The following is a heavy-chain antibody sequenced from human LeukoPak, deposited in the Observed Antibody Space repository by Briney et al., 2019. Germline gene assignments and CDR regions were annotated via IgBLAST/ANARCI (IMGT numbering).Heavy chain of an antibody. CDR3: ARHGYNDFKFDP. CDR2: IYYSGST. CDR1: GGSISSYY. Sequence: SETLSLTCTVSGGSISSYYWSWIRQPPGKGLEWIGYIYYSGSTNYNPSLKSRVTISVDTSKNGFSLKLTSVTAADTAVYYCARHGYNDFKFDPWGQGTLVTVSS. V-gene: IGHV4-59*08. D-gene: IGHD5-24*01. J-gene: IGHJ5*02.